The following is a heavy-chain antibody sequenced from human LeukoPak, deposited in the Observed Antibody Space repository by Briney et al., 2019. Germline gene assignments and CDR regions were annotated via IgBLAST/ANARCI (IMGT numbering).Heavy chain of an antibody. J-gene: IGHJ6*02. CDR2: ISSSSSYI. Sequence: PGGSLRLSCAASGFTFSSYSMNWVRQAPGKGLEWVSSISSSSSYIYYADSVKGRFTISRDSAKNSLYLQMNSLRAEDTAVYYCARDGVLRFLEWLSPYYYYYGMDVWGQGTTVTVSS. CDR3: ARDGVLRFLEWLSPYYYYYGMDV. V-gene: IGHV3-21*01. CDR1: GFTFSSYS. D-gene: IGHD3-3*01.